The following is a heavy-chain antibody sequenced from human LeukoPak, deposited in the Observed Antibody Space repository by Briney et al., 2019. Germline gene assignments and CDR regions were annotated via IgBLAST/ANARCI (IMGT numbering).Heavy chain of an antibody. J-gene: IGHJ6*03. Sequence: GGSLRLSCAASGFTFRTSGMNWVRQAPGKGLEWVAFIRYDGSNKYYADSVKGRFTISRDNSKNTLYLQMNSLRAEDTAVYHCAKTYYYGKPRYYYMDVWGKGTTVTTSS. V-gene: IGHV3-30*02. CDR2: IRYDGSNK. D-gene: IGHD3-10*01. CDR3: AKTYYYGKPRYYYMDV. CDR1: GFTFRTSG.